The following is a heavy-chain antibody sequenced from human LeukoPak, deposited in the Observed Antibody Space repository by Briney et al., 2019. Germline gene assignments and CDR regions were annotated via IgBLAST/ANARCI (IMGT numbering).Heavy chain of an antibody. Sequence: GGSLRLSCAASGFTFSSYSMMWVRQAPGKGLEWVSYISRSRSNIYYAHSVKGRFTISRDNAKNSLYLQLNSLSGQGTGVAYCARLQSFYGDPAEDWGQGTLVPVSS. CDR2: ISRSRSNI. V-gene: IGHV3-48*01. CDR3: ARLQSFYGDPAED. J-gene: IGHJ4*02. D-gene: IGHD4-17*01. CDR1: GFTFSSYS.